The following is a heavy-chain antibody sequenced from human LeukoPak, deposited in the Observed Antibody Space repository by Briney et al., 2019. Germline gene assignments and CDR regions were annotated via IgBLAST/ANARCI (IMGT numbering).Heavy chain of an antibody. CDR3: ARHGIVDSSRKYYFDY. V-gene: IGHV4-59*01. CDR1: GDSLSNYY. D-gene: IGHD6-13*01. J-gene: IGHJ4*02. Sequence: SETLSLTCTLFGDSLSNYYWSWIRQAPGRGLEWIGYIYYSGGTDYNPSLKSRVNISVDTSKTHFSLKLTSVTAADTAVYFCARHGIVDSSRKYYFDYWGQGTLVTVSS. CDR2: IYYSGGT.